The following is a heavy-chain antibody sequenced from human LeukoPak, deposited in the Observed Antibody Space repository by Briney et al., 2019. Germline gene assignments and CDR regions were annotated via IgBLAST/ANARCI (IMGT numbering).Heavy chain of an antibody. CDR1: AFTFSSYA. J-gene: IGHJ4*02. V-gene: IGHV3-21*01. Sequence: GGSLRLSCAASAFTFSSYAVHWVRQAPGKGLEWVSSISSSSSYIYYADSVKGRFTISRDNAKESLYLQMSSLRAEDTAVYYCARDHGYSSGWYDNDCWGQGTLVTVSS. D-gene: IGHD6-19*01. CDR3: ARDHGYSSGWYDNDC. CDR2: ISSSSSYI.